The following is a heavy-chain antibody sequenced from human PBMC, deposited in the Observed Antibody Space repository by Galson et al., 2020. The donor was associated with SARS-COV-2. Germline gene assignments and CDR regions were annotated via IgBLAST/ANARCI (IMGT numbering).Heavy chain of an antibody. CDR2: ISYDGTNN. CDR1: GFTFSSYA. CDR3: GRGSLFSRSGWFPWFYRNLDH. D-gene: IGHD6-19*01. J-gene: IGHJ4*02. Sequence: GESLKISCAASGFTFSSYAMHWVRQAPGKGLEWVAVISYDGTNNYYEDSVKGRFTPSRDNSKNTLYLQMNSVRGDETAAYYCGRGSLFSRSGWFPWFYRNLDHWGQGSLVIVSS. V-gene: IGHV3-30*04.